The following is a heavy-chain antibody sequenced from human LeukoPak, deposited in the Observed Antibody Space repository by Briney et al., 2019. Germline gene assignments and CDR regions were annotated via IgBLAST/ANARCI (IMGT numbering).Heavy chain of an antibody. CDR1: GYTFTSYY. CDR3: ARDFGSLAHFYGDLVSWFDP. V-gene: IGHV1-46*01. J-gene: IGHJ5*02. CDR2: INPSGGST. D-gene: IGHD4-17*01. Sequence: GASVKVSCKASGYTFTSYYMHWVRQAPGQGLEWMGIINPSGGSTSYAQKFQGRVTMTRDTSTSTVYMELSCLRSEDTAVYYCARDFGSLAHFYGDLVSWFDPWGQGTLVTVSS.